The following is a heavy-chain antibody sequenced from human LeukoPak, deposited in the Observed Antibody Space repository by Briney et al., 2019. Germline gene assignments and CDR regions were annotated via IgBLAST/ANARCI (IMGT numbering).Heavy chain of an antibody. CDR3: TSYGSGNPDFDS. CDR2: IRSKAKSYAT. D-gene: IGHD3-10*01. Sequence: GGSLRLSCAASGFTFSGSAMHWVRQASGRGLEWVGRIRSKAKSYATAYAESVKGRFTISRDDSKNTAYLQMNGLKTEDTAVYYCTSYGSGNPDFDSWGQGTLVTVSS. CDR1: GFTFSGSA. V-gene: IGHV3-73*01. J-gene: IGHJ4*02.